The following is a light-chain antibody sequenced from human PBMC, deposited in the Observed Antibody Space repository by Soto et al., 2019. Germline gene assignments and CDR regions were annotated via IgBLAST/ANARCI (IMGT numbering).Light chain of an antibody. V-gene: IGLV3-1*01. CDR3: QAWDTTTAGV. Sequence: SYELTQPPSVSVSPGQTASITCSRDKLGDKYGSWYQQKPGQSPVLVMYQDSKRPSGIPERFSGSNSGNTATLTISGTQAMDEADYYCQAWDTTTAGVFGGGTKLTVL. CDR2: QDS. CDR1: KLGDKY. J-gene: IGLJ2*01.